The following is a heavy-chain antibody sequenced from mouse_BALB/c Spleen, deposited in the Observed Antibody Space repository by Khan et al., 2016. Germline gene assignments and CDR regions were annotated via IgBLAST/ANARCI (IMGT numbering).Heavy chain of an antibody. V-gene: IGHV5-17*02. CDR2: ISSGSSSI. J-gene: IGHJ2*01. Sequence: EVELVESGGGLVQPGGSRKLSCAASGFTFSRFGMQWVRQAPEQGLEWVAYISSGSSSIYDVDTLKGRFTFSRDNPKNALFLQMTRLRSKYTAMYYCARGDNWGQGTTLTGSS. CDR3: ARGDN. CDR1: GFTFSRFG.